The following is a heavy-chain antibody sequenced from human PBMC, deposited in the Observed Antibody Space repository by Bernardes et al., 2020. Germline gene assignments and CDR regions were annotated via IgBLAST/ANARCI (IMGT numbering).Heavy chain of an antibody. J-gene: IGHJ3*02. D-gene: IGHD3-16*01. CDR2: ISSSSSYI. CDR3: ARADIMITFGGASQGAFDI. Sequence: GGSLSLSCAASGFTFSSYSMNWVRQAPGKGLEWVSSISSSSSYIYYADSVKGRFTISRDNAKNSLYLQMNSLRAEDTAVYYCARADIMITFGGASQGAFDIWGQGTMVTVSS. CDR1: GFTFSSYS. V-gene: IGHV3-21*01.